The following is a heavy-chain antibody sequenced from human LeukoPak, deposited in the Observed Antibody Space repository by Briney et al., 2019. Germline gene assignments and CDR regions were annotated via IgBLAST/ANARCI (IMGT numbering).Heavy chain of an antibody. J-gene: IGHJ4*02. D-gene: IGHD1-26*01. CDR3: AKDVVVGATRGHFDY. CDR2: IYGSGADT. V-gene: IGHV3-23*01. CDR1: GFTFSTYG. Sequence: GGSLRLSCAASGFTFSTYGMTWVRQAPGKGLEWVSSIYGSGADTFYADSVKGRFTISRDNSKNTLYLRMNSLRAEDTAVYYCAKDVVVGATRGHFDYWGQGTLVTVSS.